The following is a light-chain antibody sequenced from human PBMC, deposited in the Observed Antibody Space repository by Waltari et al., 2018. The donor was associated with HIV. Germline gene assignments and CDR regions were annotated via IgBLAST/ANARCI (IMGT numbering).Light chain of an antibody. CDR2: EVN. J-gene: IGLJ3*02. CDR3: NSYAGSNNWV. Sequence: QSALTQPPSASGSPGQSVTISCTGTSSDVGGSKYVSWYQQHPGKAPKLMIYEVNKLPAGVPARFSGAKSANTASLPVSGLQADDEADYYCNSYAGSNNWVFGGGTKLTVL. V-gene: IGLV2-8*01. CDR1: SSDVGGSKY.